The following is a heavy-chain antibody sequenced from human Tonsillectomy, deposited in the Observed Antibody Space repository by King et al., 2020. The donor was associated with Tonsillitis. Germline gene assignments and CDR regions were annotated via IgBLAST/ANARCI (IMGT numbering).Heavy chain of an antibody. J-gene: IGHJ3*02. Sequence: VQLVESGGGLVQPGGSLRLSCEASGFTFGNYWMTWVRQAPGKGLEWVANIKQDGSHKSYVDSVKGRFTISRDNAKNSLYLQMNGLRAEDTAVYYCARDQDFHYYGSETSYDAFDIWGQGTKVTVSS. CDR1: GFTFGNYW. CDR2: IKQDGSHK. CDR3: ARDQDFHYYGSETSYDAFDI. V-gene: IGHV3-7*03. D-gene: IGHD3-10*01.